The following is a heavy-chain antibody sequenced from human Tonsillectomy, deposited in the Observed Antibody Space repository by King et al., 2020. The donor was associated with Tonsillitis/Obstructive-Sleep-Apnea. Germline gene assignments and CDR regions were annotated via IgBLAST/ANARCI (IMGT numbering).Heavy chain of an antibody. CDR3: ARARGLTGDPAADTFDI. D-gene: IGHD7-27*01. Sequence: VQLVESGAEVKKPGASVKVSCKASGYTFAGYYIHWVRQAPGQGLEWMGWINPNSGGTNYAQKFQGWVTMTRDTSITTAYMELSRLRSDDTAGYYCARARGLTGDPAADTFDIWGQGTMVTVSS. CDR2: INPNSGGT. J-gene: IGHJ3*02. CDR1: GYTFAGYY. V-gene: IGHV1-2*04.